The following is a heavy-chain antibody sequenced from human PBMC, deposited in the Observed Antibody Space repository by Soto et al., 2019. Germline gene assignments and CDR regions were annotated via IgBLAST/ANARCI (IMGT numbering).Heavy chain of an antibody. J-gene: IGHJ4*02. V-gene: IGHV1-8*01. CDR2: MNPNSGNT. Sequence: ASGKVSCKASVYTFTRYEINWVRQATGQGLEWMGWMNPNSGNTGYAQRFQGRDTMTRNTSISRDYMELRRLRADSPPVYACARGQSGYSSGWSANDYWGQGNLVTVSS. D-gene: IGHD6-19*01. CDR3: ARGQSGYSSGWSANDY. CDR1: VYTFTRYE.